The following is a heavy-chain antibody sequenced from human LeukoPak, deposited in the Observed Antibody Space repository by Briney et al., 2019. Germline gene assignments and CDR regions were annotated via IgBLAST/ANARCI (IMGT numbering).Heavy chain of an antibody. J-gene: IGHJ4*02. CDR1: GYTFTAFF. D-gene: IGHD1-26*01. V-gene: IGHV1-2*02. Sequence: VASVKVSCKTSGYTFTAFFIHWVRQAPGQGLEWMGWLNPNSGGTNYAQKFQGRVTMTRDTSISTACMELSRLRSDDTAVYFCARVGAAYQDSNYWGQGTLVTVSS. CDR2: LNPNSGGT. CDR3: ARVGAAYQDSNY.